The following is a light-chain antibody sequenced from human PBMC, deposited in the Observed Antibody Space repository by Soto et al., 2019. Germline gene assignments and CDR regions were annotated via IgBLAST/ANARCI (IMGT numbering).Light chain of an antibody. V-gene: IGLV1-47*01. Sequence: QSVLTQPPSASATPGQRVTISCSGSTSNIGTHYVYWYQYLPGTAPKLLIYMNDHRPSGVPDRFSASRSGASASLAISGLRSEDEADYYCAAWDDSLSGCVFGSGTSSPS. CDR3: AAWDDSLSGCV. CDR1: TSNIGTHY. J-gene: IGLJ1*01. CDR2: MND.